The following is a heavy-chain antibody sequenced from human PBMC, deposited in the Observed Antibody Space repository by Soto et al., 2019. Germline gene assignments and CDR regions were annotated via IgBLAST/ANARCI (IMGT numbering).Heavy chain of an antibody. CDR2: MNPNSGTT. Sequence: QVQLVQSGAEVKKPGASVKVSCKASGYTFTSYDINWVRQATGQGLELMGWMNPNSGTTAYAQRFQGRVTMTRNTSINTAYMELSNLRSEDTAVYYCAGGGSSSAPDYWGQGTLVTVSS. V-gene: IGHV1-8*01. J-gene: IGHJ4*02. D-gene: IGHD6-13*01. CDR1: GYTFTSYD. CDR3: AGGGSSSAPDY.